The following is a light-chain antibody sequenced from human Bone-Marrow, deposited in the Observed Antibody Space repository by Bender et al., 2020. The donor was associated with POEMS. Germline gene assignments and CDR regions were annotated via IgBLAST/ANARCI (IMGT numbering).Light chain of an antibody. CDR3: CSFTSTSTYV. V-gene: IGLV2-11*01. Sequence: QSALTQPRSVSGSPGQSVTISCTGTSNDVGGYNHVSWYQQVPGKAPKLMIYDVTSRPSGISNRFSGSKSGNTASLTISGLQAEDEADYYCCSFTSTSTYVFGTGTKVTVL. J-gene: IGLJ1*01. CDR1: SNDVGGYNH. CDR2: DVT.